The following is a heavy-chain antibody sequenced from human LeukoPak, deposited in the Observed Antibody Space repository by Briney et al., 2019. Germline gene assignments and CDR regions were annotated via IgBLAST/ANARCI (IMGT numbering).Heavy chain of an antibody. D-gene: IGHD3-22*01. J-gene: IGHJ5*02. CDR3: AGWDITMIVVDL. CDR1: GGSFSGYY. V-gene: IGHV4-34*01. Sequence: SETLSLTCAVYGGSFSGYYWSWIRQPPGKGLEWIGEIKHSGSTNYNPTLKSRVTISVDTSKNQFSLNLSSVTAADTALYYCAGWDITMIVVDLWGQGTLVTVSS. CDR2: IKHSGST.